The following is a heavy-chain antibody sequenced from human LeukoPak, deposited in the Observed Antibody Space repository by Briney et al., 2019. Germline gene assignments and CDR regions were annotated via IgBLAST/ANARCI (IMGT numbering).Heavy chain of an antibody. D-gene: IGHD3-10*01. CDR1: GYTFTSYG. Sequence: ASVKVSCKASGYTFTSYGISWVRQAPGQGLEWMGWINPNSGGTNYAQKFQGRVTMTRDTSISTAYMELSRLRSDDTAVYYCARALLLWFGELFNFDYWGQGTLVTVSS. V-gene: IGHV1-2*02. CDR3: ARALLLWFGELFNFDY. J-gene: IGHJ4*02. CDR2: INPNSGGT.